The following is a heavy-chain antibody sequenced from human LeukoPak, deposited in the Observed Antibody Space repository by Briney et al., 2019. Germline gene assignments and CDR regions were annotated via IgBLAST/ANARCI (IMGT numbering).Heavy chain of an antibody. Sequence: ASVTVSCMASGYTFTGYYKHWVRQAPGQGLEWVGWINGNSGDTRYAQKFQGRVTMTRDTSISTAYMELSRLRSDDTAMYYCARGRNFEVPPSRDWFDPWGQGTLVTVSS. CDR3: ARGRNFEVPPSRDWFDP. D-gene: IGHD3-9*01. CDR1: GYTFTGYY. J-gene: IGHJ5*02. CDR2: INGNSGDT. V-gene: IGHV1-2*02.